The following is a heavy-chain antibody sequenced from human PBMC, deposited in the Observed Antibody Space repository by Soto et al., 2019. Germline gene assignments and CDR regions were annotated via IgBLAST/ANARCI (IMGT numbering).Heavy chain of an antibody. V-gene: IGHV3-11*06. CDR3: ATALLGSCTNGVCSRGMDV. CDR2: ISIISSFT. Sequence: PGGSLRLSCAASGFTFSYYYMTWIRQAPGKGLEWVSYISIISSFTNYADSVKGRFTISRDNAKQSLYLQMNGLRAEDTAVYYCATALLGSCTNGVCSRGMDVWGQGTTVTVSS. CDR1: GFTFSYYY. J-gene: IGHJ6*02. D-gene: IGHD2-8*01.